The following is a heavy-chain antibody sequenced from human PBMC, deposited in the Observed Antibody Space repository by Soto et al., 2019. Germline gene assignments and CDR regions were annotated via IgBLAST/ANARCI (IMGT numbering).Heavy chain of an antibody. J-gene: IGHJ4*02. CDR3: ARALVVFTPLDY. Sequence: PGGSLRLSCAASGFTFSSYSMNWVRQAPGKGLEWVSSIGSSSSYIYYADSVKGRFTISRDNAKNSLYLQMNSLRAEDTAVYYCARALVVFTPLDYWGQGTLVTVSS. D-gene: IGHD3-16*02. V-gene: IGHV3-21*01. CDR2: IGSSSSYI. CDR1: GFTFSSYS.